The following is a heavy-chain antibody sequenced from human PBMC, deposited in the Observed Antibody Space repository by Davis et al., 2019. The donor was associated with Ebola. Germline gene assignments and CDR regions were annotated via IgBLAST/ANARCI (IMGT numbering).Heavy chain of an antibody. CDR1: SYTFTSYG. CDR3: ARAIAAPNWFDP. CDR2: ISAYNGNT. D-gene: IGHD6-13*01. J-gene: IGHJ5*02. V-gene: IGHV1-18*01. Sequence: AASVKVSCKASSYTFTSYGISWVRQAPGQGLEWMGWISAYNGNTNYAQKLQGRVTMTTDTSTSTAYMELRSLRSDDTAVYYCARAIAAPNWFDPWGQGTLVTVSS.